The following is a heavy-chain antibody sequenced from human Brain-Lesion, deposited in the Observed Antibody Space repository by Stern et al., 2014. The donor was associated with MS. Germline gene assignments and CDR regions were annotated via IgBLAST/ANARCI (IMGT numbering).Heavy chain of an antibody. CDR1: GGSISSGGYY. D-gene: IGHD2-2*01. J-gene: IGHJ6*02. CDR3: ARGRVVPGFQYYATDV. V-gene: IGHV4-61*02. Sequence: VQLEESGPGLVKPSQTLSLSCTVSGGSISSGGYYWSWIRQPAGKGLEWIGRIFNSGSTSYKPSLQSRVTISIAPSKTQFSLRLNSMTAADTAVYYCARGRVVPGFQYYATDVWGQGTTVIVSS. CDR2: IFNSGST.